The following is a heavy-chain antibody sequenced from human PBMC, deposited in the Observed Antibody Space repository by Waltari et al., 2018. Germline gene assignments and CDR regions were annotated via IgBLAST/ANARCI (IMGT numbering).Heavy chain of an antibody. CDR2: MNPNSGNT. D-gene: IGHD2-2*01. CDR1: GYPFTSYD. Sequence: QVQLVQSGAEVKKPGASVKVSCKASGYPFTSYDINWVRQATGQGLEWMGWMNPNSGNTGYAQKFQGRITITRDTSITTAYMELTNLRSEDTAVYYCARDLCSDSSCTFDSWGQGTLVTVSS. CDR3: ARDLCSDSSCTFDS. J-gene: IGHJ4*02. V-gene: IGHV1-8*03.